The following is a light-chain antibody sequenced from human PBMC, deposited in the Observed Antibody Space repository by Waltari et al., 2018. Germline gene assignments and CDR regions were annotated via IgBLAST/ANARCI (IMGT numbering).Light chain of an antibody. J-gene: IGKJ1*01. Sequence: DIQMTQSPSSLSASVGDRVTITCRASQNIINYLNWYQQKPGKAPKLLIYGASNLQSGVPSRFSGSVSGTEFSLTISSLQPEDFATYFCQQSYSSPRTFGQGTKVEIK. CDR3: QQSYSSPRT. V-gene: IGKV1-39*01. CDR2: GAS. CDR1: QNIINY.